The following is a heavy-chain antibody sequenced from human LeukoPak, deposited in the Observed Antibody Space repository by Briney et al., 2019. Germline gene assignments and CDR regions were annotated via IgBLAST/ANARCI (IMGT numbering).Heavy chain of an antibody. CDR3: ATLNWDDGVVSGFDR. D-gene: IGHD2-2*01. Sequence: GGSLRLSCAASGFTFRTYSMNWVRQAPGKGLEWVSHIGGGGTFIYYADSVKGRFTISRDNDKNSVYLQMTSLRAEDTAVYYCATLNWDDGVVSGFDRWGQGILVTVSS. CDR2: IGGGGTFI. J-gene: IGHJ5*02. V-gene: IGHV3-48*01. CDR1: GFTFRTYS.